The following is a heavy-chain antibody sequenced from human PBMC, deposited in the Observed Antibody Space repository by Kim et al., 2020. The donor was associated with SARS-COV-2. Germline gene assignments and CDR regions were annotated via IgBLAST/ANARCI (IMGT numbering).Heavy chain of an antibody. J-gene: IGHJ6*02. CDR3: ARQFSPDYDILTGPGGETTHNDGMDV. CDR2: IDPSDSYT. D-gene: IGHD3-9*01. Sequence: GESLKISFKGSGYSFTSYWISWVRQMPGKGLEWMGRIDPSDSYTNYSPSFQGHVTISADKSISTAYLQWSSLKASDTAMYYCARQFSPDYDILTGPGGETTHNDGMDVWGQGTTVTVSS. V-gene: IGHV5-10-1*01. CDR1: GYSFTSYW.